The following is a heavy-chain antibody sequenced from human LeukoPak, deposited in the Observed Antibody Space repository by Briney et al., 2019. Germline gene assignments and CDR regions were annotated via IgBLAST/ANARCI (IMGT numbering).Heavy chain of an antibody. J-gene: IGHJ6*03. D-gene: IGHD3-10*01. CDR1: GFTFDDYA. CDR2: ISWNSGSI. CDR3: ARVSKPGWFDYYYMDV. Sequence: PGRSLRLSCAASGFTFDDYAMHWVRQAPGKGLEWVSGISWNSGSIGHADSVKGRFTISRDNAKNSLYLQMDNLRFEDTAVYYCARVSKPGWFDYYYMDVWGKGTTVIVSS. V-gene: IGHV3-9*01.